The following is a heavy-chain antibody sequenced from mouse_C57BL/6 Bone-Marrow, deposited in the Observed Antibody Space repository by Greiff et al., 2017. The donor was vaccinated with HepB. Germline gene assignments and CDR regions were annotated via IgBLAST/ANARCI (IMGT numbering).Heavy chain of an antibody. Sequence: QVQLQQSGPELVKPGASVKISCKASGYSFTSYYIHWVKQRPGQGLEWIGWIYPGSGNTKYNEKFKGKATLTADTSSSTAYMQLSSLTSEDSAVYYCARDDHYYGSSWFAYWGQGTLVTVSA. CDR2: IYPGSGNT. V-gene: IGHV1-66*01. CDR1: GYSFTSYY. J-gene: IGHJ3*01. CDR3: ARDDHYYGSSWFAY. D-gene: IGHD1-1*01.